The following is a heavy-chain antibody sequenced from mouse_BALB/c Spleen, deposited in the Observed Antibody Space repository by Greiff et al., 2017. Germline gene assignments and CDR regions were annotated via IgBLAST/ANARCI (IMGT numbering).Heavy chain of an antibody. CDR3: ARRPPYYGFYWYFDV. D-gene: IGHD2-9*01. V-gene: IGHV1-7*01. Sequence: VQLVESGAELAKPGASVKMSCKASGYTFTSYWMHWVKQRPGQGLEWIGYINPSTGYTEYNQKFKDKATLTADKSSSTAYMQLSSLTSEDSAVYYCARRPPYYGFYWYFDVWGAGTTVTVSS. CDR1: GYTFTSYW. CDR2: INPSTGYT. J-gene: IGHJ1*01.